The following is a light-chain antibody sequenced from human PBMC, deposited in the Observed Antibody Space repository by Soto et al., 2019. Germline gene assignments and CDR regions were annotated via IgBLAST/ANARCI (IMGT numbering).Light chain of an antibody. CDR1: RTISSW. J-gene: IGKJ4*01. V-gene: IGKV1-33*01. Sequence: DIQMTQSPSTLSGSVGDRVTITCRASRTISSWLAWYQQKPGKAPKLLIYDASNLETGVPSRFSGSGSGTDFTFTISSLQPEDIATYYCQQYDSVPLTFGGGTKVDIK. CDR3: QQYDSVPLT. CDR2: DAS.